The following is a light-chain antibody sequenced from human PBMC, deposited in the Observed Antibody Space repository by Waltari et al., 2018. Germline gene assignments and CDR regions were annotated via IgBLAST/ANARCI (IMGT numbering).Light chain of an antibody. CDR1: QSLSIY. J-gene: IGKJ2*01. Sequence: DIQMTQSPSSLSASVGDRVTITRRASQSLSIYVNWYQQRPGKVPKLLIYAGSSLQSGVPSRFSGSGSGTDFTLTISSLQPEDFATYYCQQSYSTPTFGQGTKLEIK. V-gene: IGKV1-39*01. CDR2: AGS. CDR3: QQSYSTPT.